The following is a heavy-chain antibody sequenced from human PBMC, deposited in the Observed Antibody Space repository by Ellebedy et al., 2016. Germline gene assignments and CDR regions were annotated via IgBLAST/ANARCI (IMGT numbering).Heavy chain of an antibody. CDR3: ARGGIVVVVAATPEDMEQFDY. CDR2: INAANGNT. Sequence: ASVKVSCKASGYTFTTYPMPWVRQAPGQRLEWMGWINAANGNTKYSQKFQGRVSITRDTSASTVYMELSSLRSEDTAVYYCARGGIVVVVAATPEDMEQFDYWGQGTLVTVSS. J-gene: IGHJ4*02. V-gene: IGHV1-3*01. CDR1: GYTFTTYP. D-gene: IGHD2-15*01.